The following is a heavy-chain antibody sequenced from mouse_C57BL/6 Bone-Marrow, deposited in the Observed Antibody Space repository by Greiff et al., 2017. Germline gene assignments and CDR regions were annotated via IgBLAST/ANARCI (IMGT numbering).Heavy chain of an antibody. CDR3: APYGSSYPY. CDR2: IDPSDSYT. D-gene: IGHD1-1*01. CDR1: GYTFTSYW. Sequence: QVQLQQPGAELVRTGTSVKLSCKASGYTFTSYWMHWVKQRPGQGLEWIGVIDPSDSYTNYNQKFKGKATLTVDTSSSTAYMQLSSLTSEDSAVYYCAPYGSSYPYWGQGTLVTVSA. V-gene: IGHV1-59*01. J-gene: IGHJ3*01.